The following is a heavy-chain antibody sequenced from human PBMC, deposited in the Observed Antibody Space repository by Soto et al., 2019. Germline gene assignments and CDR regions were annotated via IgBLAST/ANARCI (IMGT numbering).Heavy chain of an antibody. Sequence: ASVKVSCKESGYTFTSYYMHWVRQAPGQGLEWMGIINPSGGSTSYAQKFQGRVTMTRDTSTSTVYMELSRLRSEDTAVYYCAIDGTLLRYYESIGYCDYWGQGTLVTVSS. CDR1: GYTFTSYY. J-gene: IGHJ4*02. CDR3: AIDGTLLRYYESIGYCDY. CDR2: INPSGGST. V-gene: IGHV1-46*01. D-gene: IGHD3-22*01.